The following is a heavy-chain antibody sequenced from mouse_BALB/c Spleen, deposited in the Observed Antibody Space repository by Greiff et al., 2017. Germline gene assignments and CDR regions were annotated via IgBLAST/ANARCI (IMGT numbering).Heavy chain of an antibody. CDR3: AREGED. J-gene: IGHJ2*01. CDR2: ISYDGSN. Sequence: EVQLVESGPGLVKPSQSLSLTCSVTGYSITSGYYWNWIRQFPGNKLEWMGYISYDGSNNYNPSLKNRISITRDTSKNQFFLKLNSVTTEDTATYYCAREGEDWGQGTTLTVSS. V-gene: IGHV3-6*02. CDR1: GYSITSGYY.